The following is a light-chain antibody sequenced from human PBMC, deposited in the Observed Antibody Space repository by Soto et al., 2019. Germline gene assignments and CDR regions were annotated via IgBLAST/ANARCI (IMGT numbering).Light chain of an antibody. V-gene: IGKV1-5*03. CDR1: QTISSS. J-gene: IGKJ1*01. Sequence: DIQMTQSPSTLSGSVGDRATITCRASQTISSSLAWYQQKPGKAPKLLIYKASTLKSGVPSRFSGSGSGTEFTLTIGSPQPDDFASYYCQHYNSYSEAFGQGTKVDIK. CDR3: QHYNSYSEA. CDR2: KAS.